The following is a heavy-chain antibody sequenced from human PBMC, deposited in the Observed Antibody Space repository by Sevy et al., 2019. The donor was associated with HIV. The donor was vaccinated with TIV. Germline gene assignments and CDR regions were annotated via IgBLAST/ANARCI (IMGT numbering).Heavy chain of an antibody. D-gene: IGHD3-16*01. J-gene: IGHJ4*02. CDR1: NGSISDYY. CDR3: ARQVVAFGNPAFEDY. V-gene: IGHV4-59*08. Sequence: SETLSLTCTISNGSISDYYWSWIRLSPGKGLEYIGYIYYSGGTNDNGGTNYNPSLKSRVTISIDVSKGQFSLKLSSVTAADTAVYYCARQVVAFGNPAFEDYWGQGTLVTVSS. CDR2: IYYSGGTNDNGGT.